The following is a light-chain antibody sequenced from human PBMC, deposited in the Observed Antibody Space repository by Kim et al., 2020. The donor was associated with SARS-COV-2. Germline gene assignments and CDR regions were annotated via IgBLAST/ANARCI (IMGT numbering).Light chain of an antibody. J-gene: IGKJ5*01. Sequence: SLSPGERATLPCRASQSVSSFLAWYQHKPGQAPRLLIYDASRRATGIPARFSGSGSGTDFTLTISRLEPADFAVYYCQQRVNWITFGQGTRLEIK. CDR1: QSVSSF. CDR3: QQRVNWIT. CDR2: DAS. V-gene: IGKV3-11*01.